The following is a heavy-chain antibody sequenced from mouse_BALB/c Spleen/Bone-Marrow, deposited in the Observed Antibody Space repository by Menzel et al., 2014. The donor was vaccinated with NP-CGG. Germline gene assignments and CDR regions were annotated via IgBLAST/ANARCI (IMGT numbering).Heavy chain of an antibody. J-gene: IGHJ3*01. D-gene: IGHD4-1*01. CDR1: GFTFRSYT. CDR3: ATGTFAQ. V-gene: IGHV5-12-2*01. CDR2: ISNGGGST. Sequence: EVKLVESGGGLVQPGGSLKLSCAASGFTFRSYTMSWVRQTPEKRLGWVAYISNGGGSTYYPDTVKGRFTISRDNAKNTLYLQMSSLKSEDTAMYYCATGTFAQWGQGTLVTVSA.